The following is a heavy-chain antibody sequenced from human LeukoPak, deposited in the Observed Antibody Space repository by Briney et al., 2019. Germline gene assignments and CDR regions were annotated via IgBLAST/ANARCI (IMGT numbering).Heavy chain of an antibody. CDR3: ARGGYCSSTSCYIGWFDP. CDR1: GYTFTGYY. CDR2: INPNSGGT. J-gene: IGHJ5*02. Sequence: ASVKVSCKASGYTFTGYYMHWVRQAPGQGLEWMGWINPNSGGTNYAQKFQGRVTMTRDTSISTAYMELSRLRSDDTAVYCCARGGYCSSTSCYIGWFDPWGQGTLVTVSS. D-gene: IGHD2-2*02. V-gene: IGHV1-2*02.